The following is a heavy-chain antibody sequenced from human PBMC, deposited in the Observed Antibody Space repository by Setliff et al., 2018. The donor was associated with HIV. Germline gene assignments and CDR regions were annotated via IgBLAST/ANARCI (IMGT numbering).Heavy chain of an antibody. V-gene: IGHV3-7*03. J-gene: IGHJ4*02. D-gene: IGHD1-1*01. Sequence: PGGSLRLSCAASGFTFSSYWINWVRQAPGKGLEWVANIKQDGTDIKYADSVKGRFTISRDTAKNSLYLQMNSLRAEDTAVYYCARYARVPQFWGQGTLVTVSS. CDR1: GFTFSSYW. CDR3: ARYARVPQF. CDR2: IKQDGTDI.